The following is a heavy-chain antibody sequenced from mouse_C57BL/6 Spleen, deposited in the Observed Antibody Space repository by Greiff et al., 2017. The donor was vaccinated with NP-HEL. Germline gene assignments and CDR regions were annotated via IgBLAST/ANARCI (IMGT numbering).Heavy chain of an antibody. J-gene: IGHJ1*03. D-gene: IGHD3-3*01. CDR3: ARVLPGDGYFDV. V-gene: IGHV7-3*01. CDR1: GFTFTDYY. CDR2: IRNKANGYTT. Sequence: EVHLVESGGGLVQPGGSLSLSCAASGFTFTDYYMSWVRQPPGKALEWLGFIRNKANGYTTEYSASVKGRFTISRDNSQSILYLHMNAQRAEDRATYYCARVLPGDGYFDVWGTGTTVTVSS.